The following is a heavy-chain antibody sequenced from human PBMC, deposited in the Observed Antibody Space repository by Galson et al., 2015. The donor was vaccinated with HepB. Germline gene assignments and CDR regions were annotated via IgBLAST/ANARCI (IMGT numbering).Heavy chain of an antibody. D-gene: IGHD5-12*01. V-gene: IGHV1-69*13. CDR1: GGTFNTHA. J-gene: IGHJ4*02. Sequence: SVKVSCKASGGTFNTHAISWVRQAPGQELEWMGGIVPIFGTPHYAQKFQGRVTVSADESTSTAYMEMSSLRPEDTAVYYCARGNRHGYSHDGYQDWGQGTLVTVSS. CDR2: IVPIFGTP. CDR3: ARGNRHGYSHDGYQD.